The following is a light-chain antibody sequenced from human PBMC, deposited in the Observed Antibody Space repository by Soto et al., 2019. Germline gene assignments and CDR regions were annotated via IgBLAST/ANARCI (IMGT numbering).Light chain of an antibody. Sequence: ETVLTQSPGTLSLSPGERATLSCRASQSVSTNYLAWYQQKPGLAPRLVIYGTTSRATGIPDRFSGSGSGTDFTLTISRLEPEDFAVYYCQQYSGSSYTFGQATKLEI. CDR2: GTT. CDR3: QQYSGSSYT. J-gene: IGKJ2*01. V-gene: IGKV3-20*01. CDR1: QSVSTNY.